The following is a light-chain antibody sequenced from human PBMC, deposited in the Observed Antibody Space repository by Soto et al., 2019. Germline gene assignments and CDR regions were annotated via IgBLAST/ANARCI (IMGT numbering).Light chain of an antibody. V-gene: IGKV3-20*01. CDR2: GAS. Sequence: EIVLTQSPGTLSFSPGERATLSCRASQSVSSSHLAWYQQKPGQAPRLLISGASSRATGIPDRFTGSGSGTDFTLTISRLEPEDFAVYYCQQFRSYPLTFGGGTKVDIK. CDR3: QQFRSYPLT. J-gene: IGKJ4*01. CDR1: QSVSSSH.